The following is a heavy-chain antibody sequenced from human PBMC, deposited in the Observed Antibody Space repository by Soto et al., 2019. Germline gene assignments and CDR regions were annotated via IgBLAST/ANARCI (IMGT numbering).Heavy chain of an antibody. Sequence: EVHLLESGGGLVQPGGSLRLSCAASEFTFSYYAISWVRQSPGKGLEWVSTISGSGGDTYYADSVKGRFTISRDNSKNTLYLQMNSLRAEDTAVYYCAVLTDCTNGVCTRPFDYWGQGTLVTVSS. V-gene: IGHV3-23*01. CDR2: ISGSGGDT. D-gene: IGHD2-8*01. CDR1: EFTFSYYA. CDR3: AVLTDCTNGVCTRPFDY. J-gene: IGHJ4*02.